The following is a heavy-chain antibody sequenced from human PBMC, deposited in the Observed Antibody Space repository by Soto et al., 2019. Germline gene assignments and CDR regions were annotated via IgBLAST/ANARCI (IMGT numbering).Heavy chain of an antibody. D-gene: IGHD2-15*01. CDR3: ARLKTYSIIGADDY. CDR2: IYHSGRT. V-gene: IGHV4-4*02. CDR1: GGSISSSNW. Sequence: QVQLQESGPGLVKPSGTLSLTCSVSGGSISSSNWWSWVRQPPGKGLEWIGEIYHSGRTNYNSSLKRRATISVDMSKNPFSLSLSAVTAADTAVYYWARLKTYSIIGADDYWGQGTMVTVSS. J-gene: IGHJ4*02.